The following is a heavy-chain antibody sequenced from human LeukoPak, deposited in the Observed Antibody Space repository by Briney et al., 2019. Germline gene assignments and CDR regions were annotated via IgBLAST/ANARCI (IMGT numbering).Heavy chain of an antibody. D-gene: IGHD6-19*01. V-gene: IGHV4-31*03. Sequence: PSQTLSLTCTVSGGSITSGGYYWSWIRQHPGKGLEWIGYIYYSESTYYNPSLKSRVTISVDTSKNQFSLKLSSVTAADTAVYYCAREPSNIVVAGLHFDYWGQGTLVTVSS. CDR1: GGSITSGGYY. J-gene: IGHJ4*02. CDR2: IYYSEST. CDR3: AREPSNIVVAGLHFDY.